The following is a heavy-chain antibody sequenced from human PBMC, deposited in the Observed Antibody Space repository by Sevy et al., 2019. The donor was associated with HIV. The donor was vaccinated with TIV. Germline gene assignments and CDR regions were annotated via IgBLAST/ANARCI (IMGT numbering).Heavy chain of an antibody. Sequence: GGSLRLSCAASGFTFSSIGMNWVRQAPGKGLEWISYISHSTNTRLYAASVTDRFSISRDNARNSLYLQMNSLRAEDTAVYYCARESYFYDTTTFPENDYWGRGTLVTVSS. J-gene: IGHJ4*02. V-gene: IGHV3-48*01. CDR1: GFTFSSIG. D-gene: IGHD3-22*01. CDR3: ARESYFYDTTTFPENDY. CDR2: ISHSTNTR.